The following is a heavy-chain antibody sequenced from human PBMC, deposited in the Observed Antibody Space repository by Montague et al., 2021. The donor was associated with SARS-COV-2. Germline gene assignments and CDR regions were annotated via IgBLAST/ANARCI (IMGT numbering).Heavy chain of an antibody. J-gene: IGHJ5*02. CDR1: GFTFSSYW. CDR2: IKQDGSEK. CDR3: ARAVNDYCSGGSCYSFTWFDP. Sequence: SLRLSCAASGFTFSSYWMSWVRQAPGKGLEWVANIKQDGSEKYYVDSVEGRFTISRDNAKNSLYLQMNSLRAEDTAVYYCARAVNDYCSGGSCYSFTWFDPWGQGTLVTVSS. V-gene: IGHV3-7*01. D-gene: IGHD2-15*01.